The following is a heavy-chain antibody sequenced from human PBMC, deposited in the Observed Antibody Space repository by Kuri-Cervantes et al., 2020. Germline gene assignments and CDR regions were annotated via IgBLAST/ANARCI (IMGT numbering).Heavy chain of an antibody. CDR2: INYSGST. CDR3: ARGGVPLGLRRISMIRGVKPFDY. CDR1: GGSFRGYY. Sequence: GSLRLSCAVYGGSFRGYYWSWIRQSPGKGPEWIGEINYSGSTNYNSSLKSRLTISVDTSKNQFSLKLRSVTAADTAVYYCARGGVPLGLRRISMIRGVKPFDYWGQGSLVTVSS. V-gene: IGHV4-34*01. D-gene: IGHD3-10*01. J-gene: IGHJ4*02.